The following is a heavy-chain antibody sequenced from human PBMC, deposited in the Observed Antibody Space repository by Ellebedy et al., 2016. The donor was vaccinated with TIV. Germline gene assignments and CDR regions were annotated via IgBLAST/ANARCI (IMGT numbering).Heavy chain of an antibody. J-gene: IGHJ5*02. Sequence: MPSETLSLTCTVSGGSISSSSYYWGWIRQPPGKGLEWIGSIYYSGSTYYNPSLKGRVTISVDTSKHQFSLKLSSVTAADTAMYYCARHGDSRANWFDPWGQGTLVTVSS. CDR3: ARHGDSRANWFDP. D-gene: IGHD6-13*01. V-gene: IGHV4-39*01. CDR1: GGSISSSSYY. CDR2: IYYSGST.